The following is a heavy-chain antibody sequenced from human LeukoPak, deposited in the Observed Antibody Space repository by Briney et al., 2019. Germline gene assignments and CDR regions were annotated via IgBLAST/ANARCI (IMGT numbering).Heavy chain of an antibody. V-gene: IGHV3-33*01. Sequence: VGSRRLSCAEGGVTFRSCGMHWVRQAPGKGLEWVAVIWYDGSNKYYADSVKGRFTISRDNSKNTLYLQMNSLRAEDTAVYYCARNGRLLRYFDWSIDWFDPWGQGTLVTVSS. CDR1: GVTFRSCG. D-gene: IGHD3-9*01. CDR2: IWYDGSNK. CDR3: ARNGRLLRYFDWSIDWFDP. J-gene: IGHJ5*02.